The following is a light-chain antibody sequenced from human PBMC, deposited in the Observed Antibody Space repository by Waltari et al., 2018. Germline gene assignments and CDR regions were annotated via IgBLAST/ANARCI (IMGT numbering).Light chain of an antibody. CDR2: DAS. V-gene: IGKV3-11*01. CDR3: QQRSNWPGT. Sequence: IVLTQSPATLSLSPVDRATLSCRASQSVSRYLAWYQQKPGQAPRLLIYDASNRATGIPARFSGSGSGTDFTLTISSLEPEDFAVYYCQQRSNWPGTFGQGTKVEIK. CDR1: QSVSRY. J-gene: IGKJ1*01.